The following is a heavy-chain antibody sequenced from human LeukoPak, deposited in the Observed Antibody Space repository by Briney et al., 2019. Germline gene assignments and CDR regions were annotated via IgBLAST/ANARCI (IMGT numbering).Heavy chain of an antibody. CDR3: AREVVTTNRNWFDP. Sequence: GSSVKLSCTASGGTFSSYAISWVRQAPGQGLKWMGRIIPIFGIANYAQKFQGRVTITADKSTSTAYMELSSLRSEDTAVYYCAREVVTTNRNWFDPWGQGTLVTVSS. V-gene: IGHV1-69*04. CDR2: IIPIFGIA. D-gene: IGHD4-11*01. CDR1: GGTFSSYA. J-gene: IGHJ5*02.